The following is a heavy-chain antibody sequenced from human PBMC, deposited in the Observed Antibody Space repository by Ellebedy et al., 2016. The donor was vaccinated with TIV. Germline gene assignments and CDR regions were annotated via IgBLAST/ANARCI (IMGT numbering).Heavy chain of an antibody. V-gene: IGHV3-30*18. Sequence: GESLKISCATSGFTFSSYTMHWVRQAPGKGLEWVAALSYDGSDEYYADSVQGRFTISRDSSKKTLYLQMNSLRAEDTAVYYCAKDQVVGHSNSYYSMDIWGHGTTVTVSS. J-gene: IGHJ6*02. CDR2: LSYDGSDE. CDR1: GFTFSSYT. CDR3: AKDQVVGHSNSYYSMDI. D-gene: IGHD1-26*01.